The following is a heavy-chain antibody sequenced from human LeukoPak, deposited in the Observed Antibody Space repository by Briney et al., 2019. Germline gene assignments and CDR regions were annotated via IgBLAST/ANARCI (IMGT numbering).Heavy chain of an antibody. J-gene: IGHJ4*02. Sequence: SVKVSCKASGGTFSSYTISWVRQAPGQGLEWMGRIIPILGIANYAQKFQGRVTITADKSTSTAYMELSSLRSEDTAVYYCSREASSGWYFGYWGQGTLITVSS. CDR1: GGTFSSYT. D-gene: IGHD6-19*01. CDR2: IIPILGIA. V-gene: IGHV1-69*04. CDR3: SREASSGWYFGY.